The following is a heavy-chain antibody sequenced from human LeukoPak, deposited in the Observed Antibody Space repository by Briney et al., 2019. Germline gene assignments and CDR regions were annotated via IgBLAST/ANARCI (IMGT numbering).Heavy chain of an antibody. Sequence: SETLSLTCTVSGGSISSYYWSWIRQPPGKGLEWIGYIYYSGSTNYNPSLKSRVTISVDTSKNQLSLQLSSVTAADTAVYYCARQDNFPYDFWSGYAILFDYWGQGTLVTVSS. D-gene: IGHD3-3*01. CDR1: GGSISSYY. CDR2: IYYSGST. CDR3: ARQDNFPYDFWSGYAILFDY. J-gene: IGHJ4*02. V-gene: IGHV4-59*08.